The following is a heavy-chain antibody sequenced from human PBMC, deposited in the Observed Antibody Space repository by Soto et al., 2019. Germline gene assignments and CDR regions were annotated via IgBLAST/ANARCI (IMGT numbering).Heavy chain of an antibody. Sequence: GASVKVSCKASGYTFTSYAMHWVRQAPGQRLEWMGWINAGNGNTQYSQKFQDRVTITRDTSASTAYMELSSLRSEDTALYYCARNLIDYDILAGYYMADYFDYWGQGTLVTVSS. D-gene: IGHD3-9*01. J-gene: IGHJ4*02. CDR1: GYTFTSYA. CDR2: INAGNGNT. V-gene: IGHV1-3*01. CDR3: ARNLIDYDILAGYYMADYFDY.